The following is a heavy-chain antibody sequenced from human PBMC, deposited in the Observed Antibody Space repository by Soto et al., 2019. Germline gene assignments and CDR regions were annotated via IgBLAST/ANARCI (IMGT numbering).Heavy chain of an antibody. V-gene: IGHV2-5*02. J-gene: IGHJ4*01. CDR3: ARSEYSVFDF. CDR1: GFSLSTSKLG. D-gene: IGHD2-15*01. CDR2: IYWDDDK. Sequence: GPTLVNPTQTLTLTCTFSGFSLSTSKLGAGRIRQPPGKALEWLALIYWDDDKRYSPFLKSRLTITKDTSKNQVVLRMTNMDPMDTATYYCARSEYSVFDFWGQGTLVTVS.